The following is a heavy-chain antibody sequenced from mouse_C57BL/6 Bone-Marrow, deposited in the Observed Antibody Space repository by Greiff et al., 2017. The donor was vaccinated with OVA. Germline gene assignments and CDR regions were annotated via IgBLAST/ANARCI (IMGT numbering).Heavy chain of an antibody. CDR3: ARWGAALGEFAY. V-gene: IGHV1-53*01. CDR2: INPSNGGT. D-gene: IGHD3-3*01. J-gene: IGHJ3*01. Sequence: QVQLQQPGTELVKPGASVELSCKASGYTFTSYWMHWVKQRPGQGLEWIGNINPSNGGTNYNEKFKSKATLTVDKSSSTAYMQLSSLTSEDSAVYYCARWGAALGEFAYWGKGTLVTVSA. CDR1: GYTFTSYW.